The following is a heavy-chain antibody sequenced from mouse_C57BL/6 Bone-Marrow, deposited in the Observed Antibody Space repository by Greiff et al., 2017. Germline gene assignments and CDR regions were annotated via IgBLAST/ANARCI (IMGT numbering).Heavy chain of an antibody. D-gene: IGHD2-3*01. J-gene: IGHJ3*01. CDR1: GFTFSSYA. Sequence: EVMLVESGEGLVKPGGSLKLSCAASGFTFSSYAMSWVRQTPEKRLEWVAYISSGGDYIYYADTVKGRFTISRDNARNTLYLQMSSLKSEDTAMYYCTRERDGYSPFAYWGQGTLVTVSA. V-gene: IGHV5-9-1*02. CDR3: TRERDGYSPFAY. CDR2: ISSGGDYI.